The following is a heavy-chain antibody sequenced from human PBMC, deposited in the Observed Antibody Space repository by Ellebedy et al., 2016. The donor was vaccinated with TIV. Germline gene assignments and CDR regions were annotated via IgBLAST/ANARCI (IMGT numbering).Heavy chain of an antibody. D-gene: IGHD3-16*01. CDR2: ISYDGSNK. V-gene: IGHV3-30*18. J-gene: IGHJ4*02. Sequence: GGSLRLXXVASGFTFSSYGIHWVRQAPGKGLEWVAVISYDGSNKDYADSVKGRFTISRDNSKNTLYLQMNSPRAEDTAVYYCAKDHSATSDLMMRFDYWGQGTLVTVSS. CDR1: GFTFSSYG. CDR3: AKDHSATSDLMMRFDY.